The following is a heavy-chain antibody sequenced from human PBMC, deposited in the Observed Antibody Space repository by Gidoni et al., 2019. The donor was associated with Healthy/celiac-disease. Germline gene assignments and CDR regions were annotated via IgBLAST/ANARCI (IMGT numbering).Heavy chain of an antibody. Sequence: QVQLGQSGAEVKKPGASVKVSCKASGYTFTSYAMHWVRQAPGQRLEWMGWINAGNGNTKYSQKFQGRVTITRDTSASTAYMELSSLRSEDTAVYYCARGPVGSYFSYWGQGTLVTVSS. CDR2: INAGNGNT. J-gene: IGHJ4*02. D-gene: IGHD3-10*01. CDR1: GYTFTSYA. V-gene: IGHV1-3*01. CDR3: ARGPVGSYFSY.